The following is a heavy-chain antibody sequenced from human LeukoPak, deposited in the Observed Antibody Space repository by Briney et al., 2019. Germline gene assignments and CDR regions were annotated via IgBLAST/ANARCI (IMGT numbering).Heavy chain of an antibody. CDR1: GFPFDDYG. V-gene: IGHV3-9*03. CDR3: VTTLGYYFDY. Sequence: GRSLRLSCVASGFPFDDYGMHWVRQAPGKGLEWVSGISWNSGDIGYADSVKGRFTISRDNAKNSLYLQMNSLRAEDMALYYCVTTLGYYFDYWGQGTLVTVSS. CDR2: ISWNSGDI. J-gene: IGHJ4*02. D-gene: IGHD3-16*01.